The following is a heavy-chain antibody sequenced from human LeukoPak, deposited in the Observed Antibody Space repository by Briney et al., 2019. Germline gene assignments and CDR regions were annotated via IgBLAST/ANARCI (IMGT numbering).Heavy chain of an antibody. CDR3: AKAYNYGSGSYYSFFDN. D-gene: IGHD3-10*01. CDR2: INPSGGDT. Sequence: GGSLRLSCAASGFTFSSYAMSWVRQAPGKGLEWVSTINPSGGDTYYADSVRGRFAISRDNSKKTLYLQMDSLRAEDTAVYYCAKAYNYGSGSYYSFFDNWGQGTLVTVSS. J-gene: IGHJ4*02. CDR1: GFTFSSYA. V-gene: IGHV3-23*01.